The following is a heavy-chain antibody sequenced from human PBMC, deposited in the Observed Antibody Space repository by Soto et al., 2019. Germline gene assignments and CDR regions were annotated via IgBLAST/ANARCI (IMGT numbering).Heavy chain of an antibody. V-gene: IGHV3-21*01. J-gene: IGHJ6*02. D-gene: IGHD6-13*01. Sequence: EVQLVESGGGLVKPGGSLRLSCAASGFTFSSYTMNWVRQAPGKGLEWVSSISSSSSYIYYADSVKGRFTISRDNAKNSLYLQMNSLRAEDTAVYYCALYSSPNGMDVWGQGTTVTVSS. CDR2: ISSSSSYI. CDR1: GFTFSSYT. CDR3: ALYSSPNGMDV.